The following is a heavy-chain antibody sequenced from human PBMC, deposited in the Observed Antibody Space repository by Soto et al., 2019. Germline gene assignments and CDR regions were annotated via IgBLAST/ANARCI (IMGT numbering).Heavy chain of an antibody. Sequence: SVKVSCKASGGTFSSRAISWVRQAPGQGLEWMGGIIPVFGRVNYAEKFQDRVTITADESTGTVYMELSSLRPEDTAVYYCAADSQQVGYGTLYNYFYGMDVWGQGTTVTVSS. CDR3: AADSQQVGYGTLYNYFYGMDV. CDR1: GGTFSSRA. J-gene: IGHJ6*02. V-gene: IGHV1-69*13. D-gene: IGHD4-17*01. CDR2: IIPVFGRV.